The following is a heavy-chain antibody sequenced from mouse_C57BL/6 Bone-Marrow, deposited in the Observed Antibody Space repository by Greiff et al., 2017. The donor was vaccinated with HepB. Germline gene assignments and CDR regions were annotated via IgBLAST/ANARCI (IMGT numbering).Heavy chain of an antibody. CDR1: GFSFNTYA. J-gene: IGHJ2*01. V-gene: IGHV10-1*01. CDR2: IRSKSNNYAT. CDR3: VRSFSIFDY. Sequence: EAGGGLVQPKGSLKLSCAASGFSFNTYAMNWVRQAPGKGLEWVARIRSKSNNYATYYADSVKDRFTISRDDSESMLYLQMNNLKTEDTAMYYCVRSFSIFDYWGQGTTLTVSS.